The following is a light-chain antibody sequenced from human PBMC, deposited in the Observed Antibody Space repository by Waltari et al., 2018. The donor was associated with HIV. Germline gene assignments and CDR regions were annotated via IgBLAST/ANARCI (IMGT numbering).Light chain of an antibody. V-gene: IGLV1-51*01. J-gene: IGLJ3*02. CDR1: SSNIGNNY. Sequence: QSVLTQLLSVSASPGQKVTIACSGSSSNIGNNYVTGYQQLPGTAPKLLIYDSNKRPSGIPNRFSGSKSGTSGTLAITGLQTGDEADYYCGTWDSSLSAWVFGGGTKLTVL. CDR2: DSN. CDR3: GTWDSSLSAWV.